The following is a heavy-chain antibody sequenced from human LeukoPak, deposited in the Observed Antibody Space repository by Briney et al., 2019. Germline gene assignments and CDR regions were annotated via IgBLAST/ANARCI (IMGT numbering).Heavy chain of an antibody. CDR2: IDPSDSYT. CDR1: GYSFACYW. Sequence: GESLKISCKGSGYSFACYWISWVRQMPGKGLEWMGRIDPSDSYTNFSPSFHGHVTISADKSIGTAYLQWSSLKASDTAMYYSASSLSVVAATPHYWGQGTLVTVSS. D-gene: IGHD2-15*01. V-gene: IGHV5-10-1*01. CDR3: ASSLSVVAATPHY. J-gene: IGHJ4*02.